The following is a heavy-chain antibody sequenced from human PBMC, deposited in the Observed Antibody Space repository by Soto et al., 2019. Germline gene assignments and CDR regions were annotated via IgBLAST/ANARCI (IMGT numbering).Heavy chain of an antibody. J-gene: IGHJ6*03. CDR3: ARGRIQLWLEGYYMDV. Sequence: ASVKVSCKASGYTFTSYDINWVRQATGQGLEWMGWMNPNSGNTGYAQKFQGRVTMTRNTSISTAYMELSSLRSEDTAVYYCARGRIQLWLEGYYMDVWGKGTTVTVSS. V-gene: IGHV1-8*01. CDR2: MNPNSGNT. CDR1: GYTFTSYD. D-gene: IGHD5-18*01.